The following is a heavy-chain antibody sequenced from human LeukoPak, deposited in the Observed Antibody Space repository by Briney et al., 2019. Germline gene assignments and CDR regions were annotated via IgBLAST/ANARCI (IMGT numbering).Heavy chain of an antibody. V-gene: IGHV1-8*01. D-gene: IGHD6-19*01. J-gene: IGHJ5*02. CDR2: MNPNSGNT. CDR1: GYTFTSYD. Sequence: GASVKVSCKASGYTFTSYDINWVRQATGQGLQWMGWMNPNSGNTGYAQKFQGRVTMTRNTSISTAYMELSSLRSEDTAVYYCARGRHSSGWQNWFDPWGQGTLVTVSS. CDR3: ARGRHSSGWQNWFDP.